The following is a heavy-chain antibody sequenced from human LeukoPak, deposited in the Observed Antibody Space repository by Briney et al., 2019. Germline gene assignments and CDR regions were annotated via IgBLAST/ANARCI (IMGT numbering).Heavy chain of an antibody. CDR1: GFTFGDYA. V-gene: IGHV3-49*04. CDR2: IRSKAYGGTT. D-gene: IGHD4-17*01. Sequence: GGSLRLSYTASGFTFGDYAMSWVRQAPGKGLEWVGFIRSKAYGGTTEYAASVKGRFTISRDDSKSIAYLQMNSLKTEDTAVYYCTRETSDYGDYGAASVQNLDYWGQGTLVTVSS. CDR3: TRETSDYGDYGAASVQNLDY. J-gene: IGHJ4*02.